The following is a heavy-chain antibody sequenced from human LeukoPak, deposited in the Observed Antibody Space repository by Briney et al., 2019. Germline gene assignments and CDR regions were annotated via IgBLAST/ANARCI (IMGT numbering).Heavy chain of an antibody. J-gene: IGHJ4*02. Sequence: SETLSLTCTVSGGSTTDYFWSWIRQPAGKGLEWIGRIYSSGSTNYNASLKSRVTMSVDTSKNQFSLKLSSVTAADTAVYYCAREVSARDGSLGRPFDYWGQGTLVTVSS. CDR1: GGSTTDYF. CDR2: IYSSGST. D-gene: IGHD5-24*01. V-gene: IGHV4-4*07. CDR3: AREVSARDGSLGRPFDY.